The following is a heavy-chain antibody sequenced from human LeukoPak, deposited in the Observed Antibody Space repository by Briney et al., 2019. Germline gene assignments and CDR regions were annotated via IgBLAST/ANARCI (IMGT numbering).Heavy chain of an antibody. CDR2: IKSDGTT. CDR3: ATDIPGLGVGELDY. Sequence: GGSLRLSCAASGFTFSGAWMTWVRQGPGKGLEWVGRIKSDGTTDYATPVQGRLIISRDDSTDTVSLQMDSLRSDDTAVYFCATDIPGLGVGELDYWGQGTPVIVSS. D-gene: IGHD4-17*01. J-gene: IGHJ4*02. V-gene: IGHV3-15*01. CDR1: GFTFSGAW.